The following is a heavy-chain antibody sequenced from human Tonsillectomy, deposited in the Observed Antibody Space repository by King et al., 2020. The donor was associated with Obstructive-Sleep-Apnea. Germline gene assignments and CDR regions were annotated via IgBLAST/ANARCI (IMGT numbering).Heavy chain of an antibody. J-gene: IGHJ6*02. CDR2: INPKSGVA. CDR1: GYTFTDYN. V-gene: IGHV1-2*04. D-gene: IGHD5-12*01. Sequence: VQLVESGSEVKKPGASVKVSCKASGYTFTDYNIYWVRQAPGQGLELMGWINPKSGVANYAQDFQGWVTMTRETSSSTAYMELRRVGSDDSAVYYCAGAGGYSYGWVPYHALDVWGQGTSLTVPS. CDR3: AGAGGYSYGWVPYHALDV.